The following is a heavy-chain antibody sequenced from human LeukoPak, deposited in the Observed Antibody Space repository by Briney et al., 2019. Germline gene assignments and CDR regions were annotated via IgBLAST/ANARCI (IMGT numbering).Heavy chain of an antibody. CDR3: ARDKGTSYLSSFDY. CDR1: GGTFSSYA. Sequence: GASVKVSCKASGGTFSSYAISWVRQAPGQGLEWLGLISPSGSSTLYAQKFQGRVTMTRDMSTTTDYMELSSLRSEDTAVYYCARDKGTSYLSSFDYWGQGTLVTVSS. V-gene: IGHV1-46*01. J-gene: IGHJ4*02. D-gene: IGHD6-6*01. CDR2: ISPSGSST.